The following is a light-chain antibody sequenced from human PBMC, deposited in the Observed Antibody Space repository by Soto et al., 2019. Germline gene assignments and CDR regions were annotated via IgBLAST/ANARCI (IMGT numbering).Light chain of an antibody. J-gene: IGKJ2*01. CDR1: QSISNW. CDR2: KAS. V-gene: IGKV1-5*03. CDR3: QQYNSYPYS. Sequence: DIQMTQSPSTLSASVGDRVAITCRASQSISNWLAWYQQKSGKAPKLLIYKASSLQSGVPSRFSGSRSGTEFTLTISSLQPDYFATYHCQQYNSYPYSFGQGTKLEIK.